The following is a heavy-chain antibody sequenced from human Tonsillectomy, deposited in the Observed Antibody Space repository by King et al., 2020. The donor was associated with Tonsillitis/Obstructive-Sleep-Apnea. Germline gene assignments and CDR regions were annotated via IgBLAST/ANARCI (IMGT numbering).Heavy chain of an antibody. CDR3: AKDIWTTLGYYYMDV. Sequence: QLVQSGGGLVQPGRSLRLSCAASGFALDDFAMHWVRQAPGKGLEWVSGINWNSDNIGYADSVKGRFTISRDNAKNSLYLQMYSLRSEDTALYYCAKDIWTTLGYYYMDVWGKGTTVTVSS. CDR1: GFALDDFA. CDR2: INWNSDNI. D-gene: IGHD4-11*01. J-gene: IGHJ6*03. V-gene: IGHV3-9*01.